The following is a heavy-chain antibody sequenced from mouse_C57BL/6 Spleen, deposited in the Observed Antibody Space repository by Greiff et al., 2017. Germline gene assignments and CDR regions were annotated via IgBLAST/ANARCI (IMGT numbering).Heavy chain of an antibody. CDR1: GYTFTDYE. Sequence: VQRVESGAELVRPGASVTLSCKASGYTFTDYEMHWVKQTPVHGLEWIGAIDPETGGTAYNQKFKGKAILTADKSSSTAYMELRSLTSEDSAVYYCTRSNYLYYAMDYWGQGTSVTVSS. CDR2: IDPETGGT. J-gene: IGHJ4*01. V-gene: IGHV1-15*01. CDR3: TRSNYLYYAMDY. D-gene: IGHD2-5*01.